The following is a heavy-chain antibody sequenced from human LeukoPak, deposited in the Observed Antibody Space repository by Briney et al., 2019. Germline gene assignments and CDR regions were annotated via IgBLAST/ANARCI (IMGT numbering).Heavy chain of an antibody. V-gene: IGHV4-34*01. D-gene: IGHD2-15*01. CDR1: GGSLTGYS. CDR3: LRGRATPSRHFFDN. CDR2: INQVERT. J-gene: IGHJ4*01. Sequence: PSETLSLTCAVHGGSLTGYSWAWVRQPPGQGLEWIGEINQVERTIYSPSLETRFSIPLNASKNQSFLQLPSVSAAGTAAYFFLRGRATPSRHFFDN.